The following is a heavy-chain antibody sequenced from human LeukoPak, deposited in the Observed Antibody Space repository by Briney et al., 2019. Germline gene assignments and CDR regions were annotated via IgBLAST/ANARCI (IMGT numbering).Heavy chain of an antibody. CDR1: GGTFSSYV. Sequence: SVKVSCKASGGTFSSYVISWVRQAPGQGLDWMGGIIPIFGTANYAQNFQGRVTITADKSMSTAYMELSSLRSEDTAVYYCARRPYYYGSGSYEGALDIWGQGTMVIVSS. CDR3: ARRPYYYGSGSYEGALDI. J-gene: IGHJ3*02. V-gene: IGHV1-69*06. CDR2: IIPIFGTA. D-gene: IGHD3-10*01.